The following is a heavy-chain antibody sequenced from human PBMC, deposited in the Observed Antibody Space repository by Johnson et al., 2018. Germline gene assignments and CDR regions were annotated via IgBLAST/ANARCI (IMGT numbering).Heavy chain of an antibody. CDR3: AKDRGGAIGDGLDV. V-gene: IGHV3-9*01. CDR2: ISWNSGSI. Sequence: VQLVKSGGGLVQPGRSLRLSCAASGFTFDDYAMYWVRQAPGKGLEWVSGISWNSGSIHYADSVKGRFTISRDNAKNSLYLQMNSLGAEDTALYYCAKDRGGAIGDGLDVWGQGTTVTVSS. CDR1: GFTFDDYA. D-gene: IGHD1-26*01. J-gene: IGHJ6*02.